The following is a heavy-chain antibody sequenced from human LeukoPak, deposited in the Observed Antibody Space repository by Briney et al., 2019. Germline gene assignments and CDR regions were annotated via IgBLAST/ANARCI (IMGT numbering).Heavy chain of an antibody. D-gene: IGHD6-13*01. CDR2: ISGSGSST. CDR1: GFTFSSYA. Sequence: GGSLRLSCAASGFTFSSYAMSWVRQAPGKGLEWVSAISGSGSSTYYADSVKGRFTISRDNAKNSPYLQMNSLRAEDTAVYYCARDAGYSSSWTRGTYYMDVWGKGTTVTVSS. V-gene: IGHV3-23*01. J-gene: IGHJ6*03. CDR3: ARDAGYSSSWTRGTYYMDV.